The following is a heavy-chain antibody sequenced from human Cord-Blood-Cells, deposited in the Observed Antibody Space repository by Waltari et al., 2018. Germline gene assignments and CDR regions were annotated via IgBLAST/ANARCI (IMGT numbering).Heavy chain of an antibody. Sequence: EVQLVESGGGLVKPGGSLRLSCAASGFTFSSYSMNWVRQAPGKGLEWVSSISSSSSYIYYADSVKGRFTISRDNAKNSLYLQMNSLRAEDTAVYYCARSAAGDDAFDIWGQGTMVTVSS. CDR3: ARSAAGDDAFDI. V-gene: IGHV3-21*01. CDR2: ISSSSSYI. CDR1: GFTFSSYS. J-gene: IGHJ3*02. D-gene: IGHD6-13*01.